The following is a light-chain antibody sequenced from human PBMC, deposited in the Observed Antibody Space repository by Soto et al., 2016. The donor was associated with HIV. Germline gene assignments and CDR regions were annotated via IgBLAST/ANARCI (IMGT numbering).Light chain of an antibody. V-gene: IGKV1-5*03. Sequence: DIQMTQSPSTLSASVGDRVTITCRASQRISSWLAWYQQKPGKAPKLLIYKASTLESGVPSRFSGSGSGTEFTLTISSLQPDDFATYYCQKYNSAPRTFGQGTKVEIK. CDR2: KAS. CDR1: QRISSW. CDR3: QKYNSAPRT. J-gene: IGKJ1*01.